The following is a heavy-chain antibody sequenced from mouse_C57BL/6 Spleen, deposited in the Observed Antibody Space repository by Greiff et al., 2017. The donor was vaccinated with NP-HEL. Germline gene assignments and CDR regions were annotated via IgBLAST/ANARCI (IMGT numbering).Heavy chain of an antibody. CDR1: GYSITSGYY. J-gene: IGHJ2*01. V-gene: IGHV3-6*01. CDR2: ISYDGSN. Sequence: VQLQQSGPGLVKPSQSLSLTCSVTGYSITSGYYWNWIRQFPGNKLEWMGYISYDGSNNYNPSLKNRISITRDTSKNQFFLKLNSVTTEDTATYYCARTKANWDGYFDYWGQGTTLTVSS. CDR3: ARTKANWDGYFDY. D-gene: IGHD4-1*01.